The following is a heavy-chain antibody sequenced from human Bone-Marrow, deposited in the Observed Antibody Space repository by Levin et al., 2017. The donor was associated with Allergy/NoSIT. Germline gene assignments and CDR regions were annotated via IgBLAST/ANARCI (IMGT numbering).Heavy chain of an antibody. CDR1: GYTFTSYA. V-gene: IGHV1-3*01. CDR3: AGGSSTGRDWFDP. D-gene: IGHD2-2*01. J-gene: IGHJ5*02. CDR2: INAGNGNT. Sequence: GESLKISCKASGYTFTSYAMHWVRQAPGQRLEWMGWINAGNGNTKYSQKFQGRVTITRDTSASTAYMELSSLRSEDTAVYYCAGGSSTGRDWFDPWGQGTLVTVSS.